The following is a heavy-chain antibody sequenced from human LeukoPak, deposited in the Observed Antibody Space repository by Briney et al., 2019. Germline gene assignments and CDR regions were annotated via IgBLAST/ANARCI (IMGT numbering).Heavy chain of an antibody. CDR2: IYYSGGT. D-gene: IGHD6-25*01. V-gene: IGHV4-39*01. J-gene: IGHJ4*02. CDR1: GGSISSISSNNYH. CDR3: ARHPHAAAFDY. Sequence: SETLSLTCIVSGGSISSISSNNYHWGWIRQPPGKGLEWIGSIYYSGGTYYNPSLKSRVTISVDTSKNQFSLKLSSVTAADTAVYYCARHPHAAAFDYWGQGTLVTVSS.